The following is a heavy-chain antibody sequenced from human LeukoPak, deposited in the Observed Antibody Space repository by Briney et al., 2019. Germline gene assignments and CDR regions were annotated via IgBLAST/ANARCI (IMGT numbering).Heavy chain of an antibody. CDR1: GGTFSSYA. V-gene: IGHV1-69*13. J-gene: IGHJ6*02. Sequence: SVKVSCKASGGTFSSYAISWVRQAPGQGLEWMGGIIPIFGTANYAQKFQGRVTITADESTSTAYMELSSLRSEDTAVYYCSRKVGYCYGMDVWGQGTTVTVSS. CDR2: IIPIFGTA. CDR3: SRKVGYCYGMDV.